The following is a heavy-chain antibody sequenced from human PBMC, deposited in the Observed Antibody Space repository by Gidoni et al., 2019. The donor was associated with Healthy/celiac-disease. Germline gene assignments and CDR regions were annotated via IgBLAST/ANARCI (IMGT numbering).Heavy chain of an antibody. CDR1: GFTFSSYE. Sequence: EVQLVESGGGLVQPGGSLRLSCAASGFTFSSYEMTWVRKAPVKGLEWVSYISSSGSTIYYADSVKGRFTISRDNAKNSLYLQMNSLRAEDTAVYYCARGSTVTTLDYWGQGTLVTVSS. CDR2: ISSSGSTI. D-gene: IGHD4-17*01. J-gene: IGHJ4*02. V-gene: IGHV3-48*03. CDR3: ARGSTVTTLDY.